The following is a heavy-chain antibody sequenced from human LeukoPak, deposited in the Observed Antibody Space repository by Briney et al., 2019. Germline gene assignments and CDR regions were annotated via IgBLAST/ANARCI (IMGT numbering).Heavy chain of an antibody. D-gene: IGHD5-12*01. J-gene: IGHJ6*03. V-gene: IGHV4-59*01. CDR2: FYYSGST. Sequence: SETLSLTCTVSGGSISHYYWSWIRQPPGKGLEWIGYFYYSGSTNYNPSLKSRVTISVDMSKNQFSLKLSSVTAADTAVYYCARYGYSGYDWYYYYYYMDVWGKGTTVTVSS. CDR1: GGSISHYY. CDR3: ARYGYSGYDWYYYYYYMDV.